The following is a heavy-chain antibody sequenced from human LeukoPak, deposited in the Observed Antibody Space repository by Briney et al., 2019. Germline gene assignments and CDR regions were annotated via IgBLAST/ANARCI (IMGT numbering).Heavy chain of an antibody. CDR1: GFTFSSYW. CDR2: IKEDGSEK. CDR3: ARVRYVDV. J-gene: IGHJ6*03. V-gene: IGHV3-7*01. Sequence: GGSLRLSCVASGFTFSSYWMNWVRQAPGKGLEWVANIKEDGSEKNYVDSVKGRFTISRDNAKNSLYLQMNSLRAEDTAVYYCARVRYVDVWGKGTTVTVSS.